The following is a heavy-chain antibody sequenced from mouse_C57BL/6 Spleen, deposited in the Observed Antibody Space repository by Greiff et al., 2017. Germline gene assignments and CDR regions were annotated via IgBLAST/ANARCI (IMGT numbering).Heavy chain of an antibody. D-gene: IGHD1-1*01. CDR3: GRGTVGATRGWYFDV. CDR2: ISSGSSTI. CDR1: GFTFSDYG. J-gene: IGHJ1*03. Sequence: EVKLVESGGGLVKPGGSLKLSCAASGFTFSDYGMHWVRQAPEKGLEWVAYISSGSSTIYYADTVKGRFTISRDNAKNTLFLQMTSLRSEDTAMYYCGRGTVGATRGWYFDVWGTGTTVTVSS. V-gene: IGHV5-17*01.